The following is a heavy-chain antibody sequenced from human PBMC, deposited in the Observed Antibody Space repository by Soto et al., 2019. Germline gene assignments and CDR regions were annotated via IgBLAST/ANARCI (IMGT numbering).Heavy chain of an antibody. V-gene: IGHV3-33*01. J-gene: IGHJ4*02. CDR2: IVFDGTKN. CDR3: ARDEGGLYYGETY. CDR1: GFAFNSYG. D-gene: IGHD3-10*01. Sequence: QVQLVESGGGVVQPGKSLRLSCTASGFAFNSYGMHWVRQAPGKGLEWVALIVFDGTKNYYADSVRGRFSISRDNFNNPLWLQMTSLRGEDTAVYFCARDEGGLYYGETYWGQGPQVTVSS.